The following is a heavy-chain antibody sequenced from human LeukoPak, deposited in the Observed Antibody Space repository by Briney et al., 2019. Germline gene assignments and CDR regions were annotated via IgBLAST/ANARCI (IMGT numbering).Heavy chain of an antibody. CDR3: ARQTGAGLFILP. CDR1: GGSISTSNSY. J-gene: IGHJ4*02. CDR2: IYYSGNT. Sequence: PSQTLSLTCAVSGGSISTSNSYWGWIRRPPGKGLEWVGSIYYSGNTYYNPSLKSRVTISVDTSKNQFSLILTSVTAAGTAVYYCARQTGAGLFILPGGQGTLVTVSS. D-gene: IGHD3-3*01. V-gene: IGHV4-39*01.